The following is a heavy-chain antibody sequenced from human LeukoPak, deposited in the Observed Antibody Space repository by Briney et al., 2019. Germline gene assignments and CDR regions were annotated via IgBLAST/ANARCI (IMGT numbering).Heavy chain of an antibody. V-gene: IGHV3-21*01. Sequence: GGSLRLSCAASGFSFSAYGMNWVRQAPGKGLEWVSSISARSTYIYYADSVKGRFTISRDDPKNSLSLQMDSLRAEDTAVYYCAKAQFCRTGSCYLFEHWGQGTLVTVSS. CDR1: GFSFSAYG. D-gene: IGHD2-15*01. J-gene: IGHJ1*01. CDR2: ISARSTYI. CDR3: AKAQFCRTGSCYLFEH.